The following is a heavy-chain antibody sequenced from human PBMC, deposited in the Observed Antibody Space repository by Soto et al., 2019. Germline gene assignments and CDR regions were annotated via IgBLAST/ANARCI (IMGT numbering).Heavy chain of an antibody. CDR3: AKDEYYYSRSGYYIFDS. Sequence: TGGSLRLSCAASGFTFSSYAMSWVRQAPGKGLEWVSAISGSGGSTYYADSVKGRFTISRDNSKKTLYLQMNSLRPEDTALYYCAKDEYYYSRSGYYIFDSWGQGTLVTVSS. V-gene: IGHV3-23*01. CDR2: ISGSGGST. CDR1: GFTFSSYA. J-gene: IGHJ4*02. D-gene: IGHD3-22*01.